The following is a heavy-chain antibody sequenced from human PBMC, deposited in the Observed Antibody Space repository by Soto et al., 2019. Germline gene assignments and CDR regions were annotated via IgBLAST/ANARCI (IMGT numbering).Heavy chain of an antibody. Sequence: GASVKVSCKASGGTFSSYAISWVRQAPGQGLEWMGGIIPIFGTANYAQKFQGRVTITADESTSTAYMELSSLRSEDTAVYYCARDAYCSGGSCYLNWFDPWGQGTLVTVSS. J-gene: IGHJ5*02. CDR1: GGTFSSYA. CDR3: ARDAYCSGGSCYLNWFDP. CDR2: IIPIFGTA. D-gene: IGHD2-15*01. V-gene: IGHV1-69*13.